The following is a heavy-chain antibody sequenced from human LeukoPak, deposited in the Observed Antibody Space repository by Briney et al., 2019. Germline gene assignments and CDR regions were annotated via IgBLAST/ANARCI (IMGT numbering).Heavy chain of an antibody. J-gene: IGHJ4*02. V-gene: IGHV3-7*01. CDR1: GFPFSNYW. Sequence: PGGSLRLSCTASGFPFSNYWMSWVRQAPGKGLEWVANMKEDGGEINYVDSVKGRFTISRDNAKNSLFLQMNSLRVDDTAVYYCARVYYSGYDIYGRRFDYWGQGTLVTVSS. CDR2: MKEDGGEI. D-gene: IGHD5-12*01. CDR3: ARVYYSGYDIYGRRFDY.